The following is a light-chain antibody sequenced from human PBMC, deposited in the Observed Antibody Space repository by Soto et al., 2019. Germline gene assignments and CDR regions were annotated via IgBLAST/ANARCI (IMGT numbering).Light chain of an antibody. CDR3: QQYGSTPLT. J-gene: IGKJ1*01. CDR1: ESVRSTY. Sequence: EIVLTQSPGTLSSSPGERATLSCRASESVRSTYIARYQQKVGQAPRLLLYGASKRATGIPARFSGSGSGTDFTLTISRLDPEDFAVYYCQQYGSTPLTFGQGTKVELK. CDR2: GAS. V-gene: IGKV3-20*01.